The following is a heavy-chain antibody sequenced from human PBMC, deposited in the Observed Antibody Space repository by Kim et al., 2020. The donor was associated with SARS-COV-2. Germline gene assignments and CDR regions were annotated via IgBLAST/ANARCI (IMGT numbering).Heavy chain of an antibody. D-gene: IGHD2-15*01. J-gene: IGHJ4*02. V-gene: IGHV3-23*01. Sequence: YADSGKGPFTISRDNTKDTLYLQMNSLRAEDTAVYYCAKSSTVVAAKLDYWGQGTLVTVSS. CDR3: AKSSTVVAAKLDY.